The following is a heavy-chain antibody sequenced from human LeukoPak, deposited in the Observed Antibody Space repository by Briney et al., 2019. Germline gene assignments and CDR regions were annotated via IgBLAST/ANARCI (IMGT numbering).Heavy chain of an antibody. Sequence: GALVKVSCKASRYTFTSYDINWVRQATGQGLEWMGWMNPNSGNTGYAQKFQGRVTMTRNASISTAYMELSSLRSDDTAVYYCARGFWNSLNWFDPWGQGTLVTVSS. V-gene: IGHV1-8*01. J-gene: IGHJ5*02. CDR1: RYTFTSYD. D-gene: IGHD1-7*01. CDR3: ARGFWNSLNWFDP. CDR2: MNPNSGNT.